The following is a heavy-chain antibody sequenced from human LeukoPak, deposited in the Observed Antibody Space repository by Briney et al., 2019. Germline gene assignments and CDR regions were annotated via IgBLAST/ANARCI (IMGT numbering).Heavy chain of an antibody. CDR1: GFTFSSYG. CDR3: ARDRGRGYYDSSGYYLDY. Sequence: PGGSLRLSCAASGFTFSSYGMSWVRQAPGKGLEWVSYISSSSSTIYYADSVKGRFTISRDNAKNSLYLQMNSLRAEDTAVYYCARDRGRGYYDSSGYYLDYWGQGTLVTVSS. V-gene: IGHV3-48*01. CDR2: ISSSSSTI. J-gene: IGHJ4*02. D-gene: IGHD3-22*01.